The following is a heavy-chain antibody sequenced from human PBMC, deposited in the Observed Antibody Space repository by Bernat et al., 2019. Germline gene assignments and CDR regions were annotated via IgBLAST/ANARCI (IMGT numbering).Heavy chain of an antibody. J-gene: IGHJ6*02. CDR2: ISGHNGNT. D-gene: IGHD2-15*01. CDR1: GYTFSNYA. CDR3: ARKSLRGSHFYSFGMDV. Sequence: QAQLVQSGSEVKKPGASVMVSCKASGYTFSNYAITWVRQAPGQGLEWLGWISGHNGNTDYAQKLQGRVTLTTDTSTSTAYMELRSLRSDDTAVYYCARKSLRGSHFYSFGMDVWGQGTTVTVSS. V-gene: IGHV1-18*01.